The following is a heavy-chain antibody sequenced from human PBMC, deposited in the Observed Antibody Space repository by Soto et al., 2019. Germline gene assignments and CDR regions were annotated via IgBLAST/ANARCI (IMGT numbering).Heavy chain of an antibody. CDR3: ARAEIVVVTAIPPSWFDP. CDR1: GGSISSGDYY. Sequence: SETLSLTCTVPGGSISSGDYYWSWIRQPPGKGLEWIGYIYYSGSTYYNPSLKSRVTISVDTSKNQFSLKLSSVTAADTAVYYCARAEIVVVTAIPPSWFDPWGQGTLVTVSS. V-gene: IGHV4-30-4*01. D-gene: IGHD2-21*02. CDR2: IYYSGST. J-gene: IGHJ5*02.